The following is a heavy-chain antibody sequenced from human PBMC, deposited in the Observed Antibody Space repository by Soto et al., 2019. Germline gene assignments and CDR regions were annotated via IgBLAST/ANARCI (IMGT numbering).Heavy chain of an antibody. CDR2: IYSGENA. J-gene: IGHJ3*02. Sequence: EVQLVQSGGGLVQPGGSLRLSSAGYGVTVTSNYMNWVRQAPGKGLEWVSVIYSGENAYYADSVAGRFTISRDNSKNTLYLQMNSLRVEDTAVYYCARDLDAFDTWGQGTTVIVSS. CDR3: ARDLDAFDT. CDR1: GVTVTSNY. V-gene: IGHV3-53*01.